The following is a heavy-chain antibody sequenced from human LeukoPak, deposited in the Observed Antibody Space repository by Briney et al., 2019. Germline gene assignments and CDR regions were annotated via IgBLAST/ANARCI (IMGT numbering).Heavy chain of an antibody. CDR3: ARVFPRYCGGDCYYYYFDY. Sequence: PGGSLSLSFPAPGFPFSTYWIGWVRQAPGKGLGWGANIKQDGSEKNYVDSVKGRFPLSRDNAKTSLYLQMNSLRAEDTAMYYCARVFPRYCGGDCYYYYFDYWGQGTLVTVSS. CDR1: GFPFSTYW. J-gene: IGHJ4*02. CDR2: IKQDGSEK. D-gene: IGHD2-21*02. V-gene: IGHV3-7*04.